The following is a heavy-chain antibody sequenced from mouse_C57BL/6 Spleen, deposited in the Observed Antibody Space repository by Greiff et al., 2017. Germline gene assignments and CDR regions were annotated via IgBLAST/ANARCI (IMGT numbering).Heavy chain of an antibody. CDR1: GYTFTSYW. Sequence: QVQLQQSGAELAKPGASVKLSCKASGYTFTSYWMHWVKQRPGQGLEWIGYINPSSGYTKYNQKFKDKATLTAEKSSSTAYMQLSSLTYEDSAVYYCARSRESVQYFDVWGTGTTVTVSS. V-gene: IGHV1-7*01. CDR3: ARSRESVQYFDV. CDR2: INPSSGYT. J-gene: IGHJ1*03.